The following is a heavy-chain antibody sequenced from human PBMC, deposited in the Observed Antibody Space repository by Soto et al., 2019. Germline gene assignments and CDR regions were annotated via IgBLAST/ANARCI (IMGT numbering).Heavy chain of an antibody. CDR3: ARWPNYYYYGMDV. V-gene: IGHV4-39*07. CDR1: GGSISSSTYY. J-gene: IGHJ6*02. Sequence: SETLSLTCTVSGGSISSSTYYWGWIRQPPGKGLEWIGNIFYSGATYYNPSLKSRVTISVDTSKNQFSLKLTSVTAADTAVYYCARWPNYYYYGMDVWGQGTTVTVSS. CDR2: IFYSGAT.